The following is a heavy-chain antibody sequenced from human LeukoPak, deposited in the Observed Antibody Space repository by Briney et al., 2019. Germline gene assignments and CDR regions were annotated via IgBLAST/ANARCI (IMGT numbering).Heavy chain of an antibody. CDR2: ISSSGSTI. CDR1: GFTFSDYY. Sequence: PGGSLRLSCAASGFTFSDYYMSWIRQAPGKGLEWVSYISSSGSTIYYADSVKGRFTISRDNAKNSLYLQMNSLRAEDMAVYYCARSVVVVAAVWFDPWGQGTLVTVSS. D-gene: IGHD2-15*01. J-gene: IGHJ5*02. V-gene: IGHV3-11*04. CDR3: ARSVVVVAAVWFDP.